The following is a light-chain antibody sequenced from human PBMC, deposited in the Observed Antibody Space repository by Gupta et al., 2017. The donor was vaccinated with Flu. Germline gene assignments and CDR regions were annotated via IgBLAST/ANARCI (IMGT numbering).Light chain of an antibody. CDR3: QQYGRSPWT. CDR1: QFVSSTN. Sequence: EIVLTQSPATLSLSPGERAALSCRASQFVSSTNLAWYQQKPGQPPRLLIYGASSRATGTPDRFGGSGSGTDFTLSISRLEPEDFAVYYCQQYGRSPWTFGHGTRVEIK. V-gene: IGKV3-20*01. CDR2: GAS. J-gene: IGKJ1*01.